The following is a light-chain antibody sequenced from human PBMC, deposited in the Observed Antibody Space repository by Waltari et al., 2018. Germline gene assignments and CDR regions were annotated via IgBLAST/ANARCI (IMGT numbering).Light chain of an antibody. CDR3: LAWESTSGV. J-gene: IGLJ1*01. Sequence: SLGLTQPPSLSVSPGQTATITCSGAKLGGKFVSWYQQKPGQSPLLIIYQDTKRPSGIPDRFSGSSSGNTATLAISGAQALDEADYYCLAWESTSGVFGTGTKVAVL. CDR1: KLGGKF. CDR2: QDT. V-gene: IGLV3-1*01.